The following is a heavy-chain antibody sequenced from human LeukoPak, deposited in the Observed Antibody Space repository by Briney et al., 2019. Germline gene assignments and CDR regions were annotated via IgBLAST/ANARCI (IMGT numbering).Heavy chain of an antibody. CDR1: GFTFSSYA. D-gene: IGHD4-17*01. CDR2: ISGSGGST. J-gene: IGHJ3*02. Sequence: GGSLRLSCAASGFTFSSYAMSWVRQAPGKGLEWVSAISGSGGSTYYADSVKGRFTISRDNSKNTRYLQMNSLRAEDTAVYYCXXXLATVTRPDAFDIWGQGTMVTVSS. V-gene: IGHV3-23*01. CDR3: XXXLATVTRPDAFDI.